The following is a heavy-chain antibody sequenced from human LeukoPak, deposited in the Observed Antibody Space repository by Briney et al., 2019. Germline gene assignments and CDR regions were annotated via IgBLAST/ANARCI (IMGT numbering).Heavy chain of an antibody. D-gene: IGHD2-15*01. CDR3: ARQESEMTTPANRYFDL. J-gene: IGHJ4*02. CDR1: GYSFTSHW. CDR2: IFPDDSDT. V-gene: IGHV5-51*01. Sequence: GESLKISCKGSGYSFTSHWIGWVRQMPGKGLEWMGIIFPDDSDTIYSPSFQGHVTISADKSINTAYLQWSDLKASDSAMYYCARQESEMTTPANRYFDLWGQGTLITVSS.